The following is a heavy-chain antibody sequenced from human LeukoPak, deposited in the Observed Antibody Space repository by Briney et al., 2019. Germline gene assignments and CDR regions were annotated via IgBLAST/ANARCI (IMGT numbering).Heavy chain of an antibody. Sequence: PEGSLRLSCAASGFTFSDYYMSWIRQAPGKGLEWVSYISSSGSTIYYADSVKGRFTISRDNAKNSLYLQMNSLRAEDTAVYYCARMITMIVVGTGGDWFDPWGQGTLVTVSS. V-gene: IGHV3-11*01. J-gene: IGHJ5*02. D-gene: IGHD3-22*01. CDR3: ARMITMIVVGTGGDWFDP. CDR1: GFTFSDYY. CDR2: ISSSGSTI.